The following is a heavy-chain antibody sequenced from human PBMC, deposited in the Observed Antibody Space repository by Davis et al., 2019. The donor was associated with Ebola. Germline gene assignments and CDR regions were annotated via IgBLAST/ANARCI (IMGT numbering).Heavy chain of an antibody. Sequence: PSETLSLTCTVSGGSINNYRHYWGWIRQSPGKGLEWIGSIYNSVSTHYNPSLKSRLTMSIDTSENHFSLNLKSVTAADTAVYYCVRNSSSTHFDSWGQGTLVIVSS. D-gene: IGHD6-6*01. V-gene: IGHV4-39*02. CDR2: IYNSVST. CDR1: GGSINNYRHY. CDR3: VRNSSSTHFDS. J-gene: IGHJ4*02.